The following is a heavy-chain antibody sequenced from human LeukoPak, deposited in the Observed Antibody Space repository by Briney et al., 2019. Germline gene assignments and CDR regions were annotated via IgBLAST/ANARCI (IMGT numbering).Heavy chain of an antibody. CDR1: GFIFDDYA. CDR2: ISWNSGSI. D-gene: IGHD5-24*01. V-gene: IGHV3-9*01. CDR3: AKVQRRRQLRGPFDY. Sequence: GGSLRLSCAVSGFIFDDYAMHWVRQAPVKGLEWVSGISWNSGSIVYADSVKGRFTISRDNAKNSLHLQMNSLRADDTALYYCAKVQRRRQLRGPFDYWGQGTLVTVSS. J-gene: IGHJ4*02.